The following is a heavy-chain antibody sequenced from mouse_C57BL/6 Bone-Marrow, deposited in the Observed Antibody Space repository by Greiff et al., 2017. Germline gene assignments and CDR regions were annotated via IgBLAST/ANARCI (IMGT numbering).Heavy chain of an antibody. J-gene: IGHJ2*01. CDR3: ARSNYYGSSYYYFDY. CDR2: INPGSGGT. CDR1: GYAFTNYL. D-gene: IGHD1-1*01. V-gene: IGHV1-54*01. Sequence: VQLQQSGAELVRPGTSVKVSCQASGYAFTNYLIEWVKQRPGQGLEWIGVINPGSGGTNYNEKFKGKATLTADKSSSTAYMQLSSLTSEDSAVYFCARSNYYGSSYYYFDYWGQGTTLTVSS.